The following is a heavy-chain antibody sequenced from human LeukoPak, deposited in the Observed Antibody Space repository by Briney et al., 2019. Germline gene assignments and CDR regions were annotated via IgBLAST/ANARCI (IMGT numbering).Heavy chain of an antibody. D-gene: IGHD3-9*01. Sequence: GGSLRLSCAASGFTFDDYGMSWVRQAPGKGLEWVSGINWNGGSTGYADSVKGRFTISRDNSKNTLYLQMNSLRAEDTAMYYCARGVYILTGYYFDYWGQGTLVTVSS. CDR1: GFTFDDYG. J-gene: IGHJ4*02. V-gene: IGHV3-20*04. CDR2: INWNGGST. CDR3: ARGVYILTGYYFDY.